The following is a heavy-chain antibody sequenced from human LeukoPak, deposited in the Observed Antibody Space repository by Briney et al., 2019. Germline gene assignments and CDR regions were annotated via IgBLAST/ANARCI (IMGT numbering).Heavy chain of an antibody. Sequence: SETLSLTCAVYGGSFSGYYWSWIRQPPGKGLEWIGEINHSGSTNYNPSLKSRVTISVDTSKNQFSLKLSSVTAADTAVYYCAREKLDDSSGYYYRNFDYWGQGTLVTVSS. CDR2: INHSGST. J-gene: IGHJ4*02. CDR1: GGSFSGYY. D-gene: IGHD3-22*01. CDR3: AREKLDDSSGYYYRNFDY. V-gene: IGHV4-34*01.